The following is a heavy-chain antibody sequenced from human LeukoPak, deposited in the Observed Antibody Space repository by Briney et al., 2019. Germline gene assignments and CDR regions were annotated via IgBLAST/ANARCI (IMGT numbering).Heavy chain of an antibody. D-gene: IGHD3-9*01. V-gene: IGHV1-8*03. CDR2: MNPNSGNT. CDR1: GYTFTSCD. Sequence: ASVKVSCKASGYTFTSCDIDWVRQATGQGLEWMGWMNPNSGNTGYAQKFQDRVTITRNTSISTAYMELNSLRSEDTAVYYCAREYYDILTGLHYFDYWGQGTLVTVSS. J-gene: IGHJ4*02. CDR3: AREYYDILTGLHYFDY.